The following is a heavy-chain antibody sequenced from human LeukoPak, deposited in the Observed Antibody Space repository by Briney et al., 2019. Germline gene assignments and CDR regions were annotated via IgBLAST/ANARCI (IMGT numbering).Heavy chain of an antibody. CDR2: ISYDGSNK. CDR1: GVTFSSYG. Sequence: HAGGSLRLSCAASGVTFSSYGMHWVRQAPGKGLEWVAVISYDGSNKYYADSVKGRFTISRDNSKNTLYLQMNSLRAEDTAVYYCAKSSGYSYYYYYGMDVWGQGTTVTVSS. CDR3: AKSSGYSYYYYYGMDV. V-gene: IGHV3-30*18. J-gene: IGHJ6*02. D-gene: IGHD6-25*01.